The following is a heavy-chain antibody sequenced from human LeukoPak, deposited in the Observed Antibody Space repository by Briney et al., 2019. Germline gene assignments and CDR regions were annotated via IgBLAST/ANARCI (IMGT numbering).Heavy chain of an antibody. J-gene: IGHJ4*02. CDR2: INPNSGGT. V-gene: IGHV1-2*06. CDR1: GYTFTGYY. D-gene: IGHD1-26*01. Sequence: ASVKVSCKASGYTFTGYYMHWVRQAPGQGLEWMGRINPNSGGTNYAQKFQGRVTMTRDTSISTAYMELSRLRSDDTALYYCASPSSASGSKPALDYWGQGTLVTVSS. CDR3: ASPSSASGSKPALDY.